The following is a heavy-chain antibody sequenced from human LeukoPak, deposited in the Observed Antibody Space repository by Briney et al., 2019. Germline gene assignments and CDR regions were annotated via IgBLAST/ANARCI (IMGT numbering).Heavy chain of an antibody. CDR2: IYPGDSDT. CDR1: GYSFTSYW. CDR3: ARSPHYYDSSGYYSDY. D-gene: IGHD3-22*01. J-gene: IGHJ4*02. V-gene: IGHV5-51*01. Sequence: GESLKISCKGSGYSFTSYWLGWVRQMPGKGLEWMGIIYPGDSDTRYSPSFQGQVTISADKSISTAYLQWSSLKASDTAMYYCARSPHYYDSSGYYSDYWGQGTLVTVSS.